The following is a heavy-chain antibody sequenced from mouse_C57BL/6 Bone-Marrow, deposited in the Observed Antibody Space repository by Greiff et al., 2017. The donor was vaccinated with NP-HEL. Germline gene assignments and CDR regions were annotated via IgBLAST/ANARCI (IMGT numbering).Heavy chain of an antibody. CDR2: ISDGGSYT. V-gene: IGHV5-4*01. CDR3: ARDLTAAY. Sequence: EVQRVESGGGLVKPGGSLKLSCAASGFTFSSYAMSWVRQTPEKRLEWVATISDGGSYTYYPDNVKGRFTISRDNAKNNLYLQMSHLKSEDTAMYYCARDLTAAYWGQGTLVTVSA. J-gene: IGHJ3*01. CDR1: GFTFSSYA. D-gene: IGHD1-2*01.